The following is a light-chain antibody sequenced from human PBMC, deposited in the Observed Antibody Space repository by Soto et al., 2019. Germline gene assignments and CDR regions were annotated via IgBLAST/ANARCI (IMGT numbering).Light chain of an antibody. J-gene: IGKJ3*01. CDR3: KPYNDWTFT. CDR1: LKISNK. CDR2: GVS. Sequence: EVVWKQSPDNLSLSPGERATLSCRASLKISNKYLAWYQQNTGQDNRILIYGVSTRATGIKARLSGSESGTELTLTISSMKSEEVAVYDCKPYNDWTFTVGPWTKVEIK. V-gene: IGKV3-15*01.